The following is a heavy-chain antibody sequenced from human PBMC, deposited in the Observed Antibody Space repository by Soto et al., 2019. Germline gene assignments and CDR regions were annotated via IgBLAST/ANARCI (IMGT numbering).Heavy chain of an antibody. J-gene: IGHJ4*02. D-gene: IGHD5-18*01. CDR2: IFSGVST. Sequence: EVQLVESGGGLVQPGGSLRLSCAASGFTVSGNYMNWVRQAPGKGLEWVSVIFSGVSTYYTDSVKGRFTISRDNSKNTVYLQMNSLRAEDTAVYYCARDMGGYSYGTLDYWGQGTLVTVSS. CDR3: ARDMGGYSYGTLDY. CDR1: GFTVSGNY. V-gene: IGHV3-66*01.